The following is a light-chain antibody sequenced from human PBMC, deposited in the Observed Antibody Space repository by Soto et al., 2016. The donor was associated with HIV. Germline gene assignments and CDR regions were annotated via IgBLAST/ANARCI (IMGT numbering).Light chain of an antibody. V-gene: IGKV1-5*03. CDR2: KAS. Sequence: DIQMTQSPSTLSASVGDRVTITCRASQAINVWLAWYQQRPGKAPNLLIYKASTLKSGVPSRFSGTGSGTEFTLTISSLQPADFATYYCQQYDTYPLTFGGGTKVE. CDR1: QAINVW. J-gene: IGKJ4*01. CDR3: QQYDTYPLT.